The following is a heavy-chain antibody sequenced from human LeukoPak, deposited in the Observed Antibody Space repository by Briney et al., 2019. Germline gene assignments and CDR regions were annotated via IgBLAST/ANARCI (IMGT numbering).Heavy chain of an antibody. CDR1: GGSISSGDYY. CDR3: ARGDYGTFYWYFDL. Sequence: SETLSLTCTVSGGSISSGDYYWSWIRQPPGKGLEWIVYIYYSGSTYYNPSLKSRVTISVDTSKNQFSLKLSSVTAADTAVYYCARGDYGTFYWYFDLWGRGTLVTVSS. V-gene: IGHV4-30-4*01. D-gene: IGHD4-17*01. J-gene: IGHJ2*01. CDR2: IYYSGST.